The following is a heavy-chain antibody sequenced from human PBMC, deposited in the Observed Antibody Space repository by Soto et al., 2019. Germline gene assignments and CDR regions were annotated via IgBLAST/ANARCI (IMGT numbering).Heavy chain of an antibody. CDR2: IDASGGIT. D-gene: IGHD3-10*01. V-gene: IGHV3-23*01. CDR1: GFTFGTPD. CDR3: VKNSGWFNT. Sequence: QLLQSGGGLVQPGGSLTLSCAASGFTFGTPDMSWVRQAPGEGLEWVSTIDASGGITYYADSVKGRFTISRDNSRNTVYLQMNSLGGDDTALYYCVKNSGWFNTWGQGALVTVSS. J-gene: IGHJ5*02.